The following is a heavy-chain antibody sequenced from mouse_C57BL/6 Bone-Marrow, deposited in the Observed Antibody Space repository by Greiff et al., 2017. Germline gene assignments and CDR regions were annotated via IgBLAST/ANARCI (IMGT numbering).Heavy chain of an antibody. CDR3: ARGVEKGGEARGRSYTY. V-gene: IGHV1-52*01. Sequence: QVQLQQPGAELVRPGSSVKLSCKASGYTFTSYWMHWVKQRPIQGLEWIGNIDPSDSETHYNQTFKDKATLTVDKSSGTAYMQLSSLTSEDSAVYYCARGVEKGGEARGRSYTYWGQGTLVTVSA. CDR1: GYTFTSYW. CDR2: IDPSDSET. D-gene: IGHD1-1*01. J-gene: IGHJ3*01.